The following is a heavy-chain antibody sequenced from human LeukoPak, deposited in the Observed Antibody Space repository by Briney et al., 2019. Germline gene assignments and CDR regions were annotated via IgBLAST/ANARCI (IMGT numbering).Heavy chain of an antibody. J-gene: IGHJ6*03. V-gene: IGHV4-61*02. Sequence: PSQTLSLTCTVSGGSISSGSYYWSWIRQPAGKGLEWIGRIYTSGSTNYNPSLKSRVTISVDTSKNQFSLKLSSMTAADTAVYYCARAHALWLNTGIYYYMDVWGKGTTVTVS. D-gene: IGHD3-10*01. CDR1: GGSISSGSYY. CDR3: ARAHALWLNTGIYYYMDV. CDR2: IYTSGST.